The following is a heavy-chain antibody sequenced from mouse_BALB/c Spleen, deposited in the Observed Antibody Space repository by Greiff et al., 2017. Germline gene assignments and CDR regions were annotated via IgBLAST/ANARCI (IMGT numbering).Heavy chain of an antibody. CDR3: ARDHYGNSGFAY. CDR1: GFTFSDYY. Sequence: EVQGVESGGGLVKPGGSLKLSCAASGFTFSDYYMYWVRQTPEKRLEWVATISDGGSYTYYPDSVKGRFTISRDNAKNNLYLQMSSLKSEDTAMYYCARDHYGNSGFAYWGQGTLVTVSA. J-gene: IGHJ3*01. D-gene: IGHD2-1*01. V-gene: IGHV5-4*02. CDR2: ISDGGSYT.